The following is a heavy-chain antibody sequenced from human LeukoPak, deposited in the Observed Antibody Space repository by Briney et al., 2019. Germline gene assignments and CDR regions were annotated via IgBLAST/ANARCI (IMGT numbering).Heavy chain of an antibody. Sequence: SETPSLTCTVPGGSISSYYWSWIRPPPGKGLEWIGYIYYSGSTNYNPSLKSRVTISVDTSKNRFSLKLSSVTAADTAVYYCARDTGVAGIFDYWGQGTLVSVSS. CDR3: ARDTGVAGIFDY. V-gene: IGHV4-59*01. D-gene: IGHD6-19*01. J-gene: IGHJ4*02. CDR2: IYYSGST. CDR1: GGSISSYY.